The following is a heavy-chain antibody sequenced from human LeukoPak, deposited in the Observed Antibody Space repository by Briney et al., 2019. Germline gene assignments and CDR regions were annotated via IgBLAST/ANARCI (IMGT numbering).Heavy chain of an antibody. J-gene: IGHJ5*02. V-gene: IGHV1-69*04. CDR1: GGTFSSYA. D-gene: IGHD3-10*01. Sequence: ASVKVSCKASGGTFSSYAISWVRQAPGQGFEWMGRIIPILGIANYAQKFQGRVTITADKSTSAAYMELSSLRSEDTAVYYCARVFYGSASYSWVTGWFDPWGQGTLVTVSS. CDR2: IIPILGIA. CDR3: ARVFYGSASYSWVTGWFDP.